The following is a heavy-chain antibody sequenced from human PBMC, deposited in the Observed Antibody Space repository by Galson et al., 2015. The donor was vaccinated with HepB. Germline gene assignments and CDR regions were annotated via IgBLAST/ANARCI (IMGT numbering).Heavy chain of an antibody. V-gene: IGHV1-2*02. CDR1: GYTFTAYY. Sequence: SCKASGYTFTAYYVHWVRRAPGQGLEWMGWINSNSGATKYAQKFQGRVTVTRDTSISTAYMDLSRLRFDDTAVYYCARVDWGVEAFDIWGQGTMVTVSS. J-gene: IGHJ3*02. CDR3: ARVDWGVEAFDI. CDR2: INSNSGAT. D-gene: IGHD3/OR15-3a*01.